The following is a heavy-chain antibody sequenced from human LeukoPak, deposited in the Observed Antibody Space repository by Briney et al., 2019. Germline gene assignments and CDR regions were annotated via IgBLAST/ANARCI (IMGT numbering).Heavy chain of an antibody. J-gene: IGHJ4*02. CDR1: GDSLNYYY. V-gene: IGHV4-34*12. CDR3: ASGAWATRLHS. Sequence: ASDTLSLTCAVYGDSLNYYYWSWIRQSPEKGLEWIGEVFDGKTTNYNPSLKSRVTISAVTSSNQFSLNLKSVTAADTAVYYCASGAWATRLHSWAQGTLVIVSS. D-gene: IGHD5-24*01. CDR2: VFDGKTT.